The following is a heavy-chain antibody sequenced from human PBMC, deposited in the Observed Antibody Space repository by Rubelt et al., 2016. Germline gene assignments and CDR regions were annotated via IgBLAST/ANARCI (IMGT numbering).Heavy chain of an antibody. V-gene: IGHV4-34*11. J-gene: IGHJ4*02. D-gene: IGHD1-26*01. CDR1: GGSFSGYY. CDR2: IYYSGTT. Sequence: QVQLQQWGAGLLKPSETLSLTCAVYGGSFSGYYWSWIRQPPGKGLEWIGYIYYSGTTNYNPSLKSRVTTSVDTSKNQFSLKLSSVTAADTAVYYCARVSGSGREPSYFDYWGQGTLVTVSS. CDR3: ARVSGSGREPSYFDY.